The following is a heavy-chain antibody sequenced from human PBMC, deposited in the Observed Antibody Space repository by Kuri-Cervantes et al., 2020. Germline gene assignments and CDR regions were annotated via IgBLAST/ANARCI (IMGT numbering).Heavy chain of an antibody. J-gene: IGHJ4*02. Sequence: ESLKISCAASGFTFSSYAMSWVRQAPGKGPEWIGSIYYTGSTYYNPSLKSRVTISVDTSKNQFSLKLSSVTAADTAVYYCARHNLAYYYDSSGYYYFDYWGQGTLVTVSS. CDR1: GFTFSSYA. V-gene: IGHV4-38-2*01. CDR2: IYYTGST. D-gene: IGHD3-22*01. CDR3: ARHNLAYYYDSSGYYYFDY.